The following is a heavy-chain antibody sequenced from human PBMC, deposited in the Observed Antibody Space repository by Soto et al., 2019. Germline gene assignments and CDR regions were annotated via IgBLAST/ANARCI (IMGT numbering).Heavy chain of an antibody. CDR2: ISSSSSTI. CDR1: GFTFSSYS. D-gene: IGHD2-2*01. V-gene: IGHV3-48*01. CDR3: ARDSYCSSTSCRRFDY. J-gene: IGHJ4*02. Sequence: GGSLRLSCAASGFTFSSYSMNWVRQAPGKGLEWVSYISSSSSTIYYADSVKGRFTISRDKAKNSLYLQMNSLRAEDTAVYYCARDSYCSSTSCRRFDYWGQGTLVTVSS.